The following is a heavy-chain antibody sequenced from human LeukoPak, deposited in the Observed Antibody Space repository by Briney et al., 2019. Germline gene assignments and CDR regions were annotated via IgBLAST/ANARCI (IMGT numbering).Heavy chain of an antibody. Sequence: GGSLRLSCVASGFTFRVYALTWVRQAPGKGLEWVSGTSRSSGAHYTDSVKGRFTISRDNSKDTLYLQMDSLRAEDTAVYYCAQGGYFAFDMWGQGTMVTVSS. CDR1: GFTFRVYA. CDR3: AQGGYFAFDM. J-gene: IGHJ3*02. V-gene: IGHV3-23*01. CDR2: TSRSSGA. D-gene: IGHD2-2*03.